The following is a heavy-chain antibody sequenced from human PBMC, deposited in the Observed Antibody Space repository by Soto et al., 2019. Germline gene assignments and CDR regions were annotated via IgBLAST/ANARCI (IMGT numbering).Heavy chain of an antibody. J-gene: IGHJ4*02. CDR1: GFTFSSYA. Sequence: GGSLRLSCAASGFTFSSYAMSWVRQAPGKGLEWVSAISGSGGSTYYADSVKGRFTISRDNSKNTLYLQMNSLRAEDTAVYYCAKDWCDSGGSCYSSYDFDYWGQGTLVTVSS. CDR3: AKDWCDSGGSCYSSYDFDY. D-gene: IGHD2-15*01. CDR2: ISGSGGST. V-gene: IGHV3-23*01.